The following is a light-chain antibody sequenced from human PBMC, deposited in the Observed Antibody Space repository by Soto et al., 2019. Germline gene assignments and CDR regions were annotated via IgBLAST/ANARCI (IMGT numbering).Light chain of an antibody. CDR2: YIS. Sequence: QSALTQPRSVSGSPGQSVTISCTGTSSDFGAYNLVSWYQQYPGKAPKLMIYYISERPSGVPDRFSGSKSGNTASLTISGLQAEDEADYYCCSSAGTLTWVFGGGTKLTVL. V-gene: IGLV2-11*01. CDR1: SSDFGAYNL. CDR3: CSSAGTLTWV. J-gene: IGLJ3*02.